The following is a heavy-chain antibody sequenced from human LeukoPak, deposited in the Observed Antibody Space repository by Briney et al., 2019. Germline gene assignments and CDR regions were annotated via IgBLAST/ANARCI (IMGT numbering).Heavy chain of an antibody. J-gene: IGHJ5*02. CDR2: IYTSGST. Sequence: SETLSLTCTVSGGSISSYYWSWIRQPAGKGLEWIGRIYTSGSTNYNPSLKSRVTMSVDTSKNQFSLKLSSVTAADTAVYYCARSLVPAAKGGRGGSYNWFDPWGQGTLVTVSS. CDR3: ARSLVPAAKGGRGGSYNWFDP. V-gene: IGHV4-4*07. CDR1: GGSISSYY. D-gene: IGHD2-2*01.